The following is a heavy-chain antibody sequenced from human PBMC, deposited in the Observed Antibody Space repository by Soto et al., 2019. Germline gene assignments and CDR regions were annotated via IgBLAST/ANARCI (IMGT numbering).Heavy chain of an antibody. J-gene: IGHJ4*02. CDR2: IKQDGSEK. Sequence: PGGSLRLSCAASGFTFSSHWMSWVRQAPGKGLEWVANIKQDGSEKCYVDSVKGRFTISRDNAKNSLYLQMNSLRAEDTAVYYCGYSRWLQLNYWGQGTLVTVSS. CDR1: GFTFSSHW. V-gene: IGHV3-7*01. D-gene: IGHD5-12*01. CDR3: GYSRWLQLNY.